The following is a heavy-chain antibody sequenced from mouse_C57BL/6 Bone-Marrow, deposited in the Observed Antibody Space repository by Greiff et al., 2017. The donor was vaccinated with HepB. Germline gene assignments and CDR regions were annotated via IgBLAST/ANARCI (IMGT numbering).Heavy chain of an antibody. CDR1: GYTFTSYT. Sequence: VQLQQPGAELARPGASVKMSCKASGYTFTSYTMHWVKQRPGQGLEWIGYINPSSGYTKYNQKFKDKATLTADKSSSTAYMQLSSLTSEDSAVYYCARSYYSNYGAMDYWGQGTSVTVSS. CDR3: ARSYYSNYGAMDY. V-gene: IGHV1-4*01. J-gene: IGHJ4*01. CDR2: INPSSGYT. D-gene: IGHD2-5*01.